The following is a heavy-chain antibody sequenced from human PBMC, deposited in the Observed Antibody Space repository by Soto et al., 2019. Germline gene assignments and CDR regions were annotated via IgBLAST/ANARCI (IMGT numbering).Heavy chain of an antibody. CDR3: ARGWYSSGWYSVFDY. V-gene: IGHV3-30-3*01. CDR2: ISYDGSNK. J-gene: IGHJ4*02. CDR1: GFTFSSYA. D-gene: IGHD6-19*01. Sequence: GGSLRLSCAASGFTFSSYAMHWVRQAPGKGLEWVAVISYDGSNKYYADYVKGRFTISRDNSKNTLYLQMNSLRAEDTAVYYCARGWYSSGWYSVFDYWGQGTLVTVSS.